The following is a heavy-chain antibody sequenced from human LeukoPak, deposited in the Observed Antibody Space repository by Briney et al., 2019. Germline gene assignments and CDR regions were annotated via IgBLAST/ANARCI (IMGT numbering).Heavy chain of an antibody. V-gene: IGHV4-34*01. CDR1: GGSFSSYY. CDR2: INHSGST. J-gene: IGHJ4*02. CDR3: ARLYDYVWGSYRDPDRATD. Sequence: PSETLSLTCAVYGGSFSSYYWSWIRQPPGKGLEWIGEINHSGSTYYNPSLKSRVTISVDTSKNQFSLKLSSVTAADTAVYYCARLYDYVWGSYRDPDRATDWGQGTLVTVSS. D-gene: IGHD3-16*02.